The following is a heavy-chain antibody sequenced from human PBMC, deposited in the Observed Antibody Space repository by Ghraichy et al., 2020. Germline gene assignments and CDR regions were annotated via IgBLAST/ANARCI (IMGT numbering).Heavy chain of an antibody. CDR1: GFTFSSYS. V-gene: IGHV3-48*04. Sequence: GGSLRLSCAASGFTFSSYSMNWVRQAPGKELEWVSYISSSSSTIYYADSVKGRFTISRDNAKNSLYLQMNSLRAEDTAVYYCARDRAFGYSYGYDTFDYWGQGTLVTVSS. CDR3: ARDRAFGYSYGYDTFDY. CDR2: ISSSSSTI. J-gene: IGHJ4*02. D-gene: IGHD5-18*01.